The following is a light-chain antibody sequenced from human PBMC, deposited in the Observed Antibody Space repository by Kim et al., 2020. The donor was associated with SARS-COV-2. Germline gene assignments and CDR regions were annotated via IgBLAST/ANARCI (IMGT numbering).Light chain of an antibody. J-gene: IGKJ3*01. CDR3: QQYGISPFT. V-gene: IGKV3-20*01. CDR2: GAS. Sequence: EIVLTQSPGTLSLSPGERATLSCRASQSVSRGYLAWYQQKAGQAPRLLIYGASGRATGIPDRFSGSGSGTDFTLTISRLEPEDFAVYYCQQYGISPFTFGPGTKVDIK. CDR1: QSVSRGY.